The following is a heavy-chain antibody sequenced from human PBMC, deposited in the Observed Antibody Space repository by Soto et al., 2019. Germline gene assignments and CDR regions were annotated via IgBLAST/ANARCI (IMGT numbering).Heavy chain of an antibody. D-gene: IGHD5-12*01. CDR3: AREGSYSAYNFAHGIQLWSFDF. CDR2: ISSSGST. CDR1: GGSINTFY. V-gene: IGHV4-4*07. Sequence: SETLSLTCTVSGGSINTFYWSWVRQPAGKGLEWIGRISSSGSTSFNPSLESRVAMSVDTSKNHFSLNLSSVTAADMAVYYCAREGSYSAYNFAHGIQLWSFDFWGQGALVTVSS. J-gene: IGHJ4*02.